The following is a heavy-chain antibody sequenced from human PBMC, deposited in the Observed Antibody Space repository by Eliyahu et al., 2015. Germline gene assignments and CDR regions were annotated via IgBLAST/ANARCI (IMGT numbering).Heavy chain of an antibody. D-gene: IGHD1-14*01. CDR1: GXPXXAYA. V-gene: IGHV3-48*02. J-gene: IGHJ5*02. Sequence: EGQLVESGGGLVXPGGSLALPWAAXGXPXXAYAMTWVRQAPGKGVGWVSYITSSGGNTYSAESVRGRFTISRNNVKNLLYLHMDSLRDEDTAVYYCVRGRGGNNGANWFDPWGQGTLVTVSS. CDR2: ITSSGGNT. CDR3: VRGRGGNNGANWFDP.